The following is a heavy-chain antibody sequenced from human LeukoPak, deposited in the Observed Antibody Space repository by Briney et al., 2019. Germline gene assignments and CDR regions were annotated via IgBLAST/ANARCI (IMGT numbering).Heavy chain of an antibody. CDR1: GGSISSSNW. V-gene: IGHV4-4*02. Sequence: PSETLSLTCAASGGSISSSNWWSWVRQPPGKGLEWIGEIYHSGSTNYNPSLKSRVTISVDKSKNQFSLKLSSVTAADTAVYYCAREGSSWYSFDYWGQGTLVTVSS. J-gene: IGHJ4*02. D-gene: IGHD6-13*01. CDR3: AREGSSWYSFDY. CDR2: IYHSGST.